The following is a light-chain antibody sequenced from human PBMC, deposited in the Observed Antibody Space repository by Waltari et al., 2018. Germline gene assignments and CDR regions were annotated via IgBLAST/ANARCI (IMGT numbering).Light chain of an antibody. CDR2: DVD. V-gene: IGLV2-14*01. Sequence: QSALTQPAFVSGSPGQSITISCTGTSSDVGGYNDVSRYQQHPGKAPKPIIYDVDNRPSGVSKRFSGSKSGNTASLTISGLQVEDEADYYCNSCTGDSTLIFGGGTKVTVL. J-gene: IGLJ2*01. CDR1: SSDVGGYND. CDR3: NSCTGDSTLI.